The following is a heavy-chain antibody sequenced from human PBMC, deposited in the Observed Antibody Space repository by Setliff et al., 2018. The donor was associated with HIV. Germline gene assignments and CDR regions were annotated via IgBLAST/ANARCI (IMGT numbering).Heavy chain of an antibody. D-gene: IGHD3-22*01. CDR3: ARLTYYYDSSGYYSDNYYMDV. V-gene: IGHV4-59*12. J-gene: IGHJ6*03. Sequence: SETLSLTCTVSGGSITGYYWSWIRQPPVRGLEWIGYIYYSGSTDYNPSLNSRVTISVDTSKNQFSLKLSSVTAADTAMYYCARLTYYYDSSGYYSDNYYMDVWGKGTTVTVSS. CDR1: GGSITGYY. CDR2: IYYSGST.